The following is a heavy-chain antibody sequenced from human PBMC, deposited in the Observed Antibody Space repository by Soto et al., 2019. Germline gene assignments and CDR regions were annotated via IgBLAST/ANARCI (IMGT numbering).Heavy chain of an antibody. CDR2: IKQDGSEK. Sequence: GGSLRLSCAASGFTFSSYWMSWVRQAPGKGLEWVANIKQDGSEKYYVDSVKGRFTISRDNAKNSLYLQMNSLRAEDTAVYYCARDRGVPAAAYYYYGMDVWGQGTTVTVSS. CDR3: ARDRGVPAAAYYYYGMDV. V-gene: IGHV3-7*01. CDR1: GFTFSSYW. D-gene: IGHD2-2*01. J-gene: IGHJ6*02.